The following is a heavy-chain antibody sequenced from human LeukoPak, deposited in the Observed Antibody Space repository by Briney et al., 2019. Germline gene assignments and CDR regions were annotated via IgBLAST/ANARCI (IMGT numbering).Heavy chain of an antibody. J-gene: IGHJ4*02. V-gene: IGHV3-21*05. CDR1: GFTFSRYS. CDR3: ARENTAMVTFDY. Sequence: GGSLRLSCAASGFTFSRYSMNWVRQAPGKGLEWVSYISSSSTLIDYADSVKGRFTISRDNAKNALYLQMHSLRAEDTAVYYCARENTAMVTFDYWGQGTLVTVSS. CDR2: ISSSSTLI. D-gene: IGHD5-18*01.